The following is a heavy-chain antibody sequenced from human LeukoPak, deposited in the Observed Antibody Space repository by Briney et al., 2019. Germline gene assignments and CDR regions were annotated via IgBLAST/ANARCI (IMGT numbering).Heavy chain of an antibody. CDR2: IYYSGSS. V-gene: IGHV4-59*05. D-gene: IGHD3-9*01. CDR1: GGSISSSY. J-gene: IGHJ4*02. CDR3: ARQENDVLTGYYVNY. Sequence: SETLSLTCTVSGGSISSSYWSWIRQPPGKGLEWIGGIYYSGSSYYNPSLKSRVTISVDTSTNQFSLRLSSVTAADTAVYYCARQENDVLTGYYVNYWGQGTLVTVSS.